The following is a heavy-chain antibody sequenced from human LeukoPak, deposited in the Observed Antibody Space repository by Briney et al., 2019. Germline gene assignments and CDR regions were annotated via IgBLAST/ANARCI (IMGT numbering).Heavy chain of an antibody. CDR3: ARGYYDSSGYYPYFDY. D-gene: IGHD3-22*01. CDR1: GGSISSYY. J-gene: IGHJ4*02. Sequence: PSETLSLTCTVSGGSISSYYWSWIRQPPGKGLEWIGYIYYSGSTNYNPSLKSRVTISVDTPKNQFSLKLSSVTAADTAVYYCARGYYDSSGYYPYFDYWGQGTLVTVSS. V-gene: IGHV4-59*01. CDR2: IYYSGST.